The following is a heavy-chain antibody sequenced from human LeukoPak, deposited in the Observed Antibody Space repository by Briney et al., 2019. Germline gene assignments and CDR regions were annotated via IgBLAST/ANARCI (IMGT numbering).Heavy chain of an antibody. CDR1: GGSLSGYY. Sequence: PSETLSLTCAVYGGSLSGYYWSWIRQPPGKGLEWIGEINHSGSTNYNPSLKSRVTISVDTSKNQFSLKLSSVTAADTAVYYCARDLYYYDSSGGQGYWGQGTLVTVSS. V-gene: IGHV4-34*01. CDR2: INHSGST. J-gene: IGHJ4*02. D-gene: IGHD3-22*01. CDR3: ARDLYYYDSSGGQGY.